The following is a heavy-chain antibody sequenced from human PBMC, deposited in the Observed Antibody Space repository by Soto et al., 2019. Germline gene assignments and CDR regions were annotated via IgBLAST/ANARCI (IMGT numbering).Heavy chain of an antibody. CDR3: AKDMVRGVIGYYGMDV. V-gene: IGHV3-9*01. Sequence: GGSLRLSWAASGFTFSSYAMHWVRQAPGKGLEWVSGISWNSGSIGYADSVKGRFTISRDNAKNSLYLQMNSLRAEDTALYYCAKDMVRGVIGYYGMDVWGQGTTVTVSS. CDR1: GFTFSSYA. CDR2: ISWNSGSI. J-gene: IGHJ6*02. D-gene: IGHD3-10*01.